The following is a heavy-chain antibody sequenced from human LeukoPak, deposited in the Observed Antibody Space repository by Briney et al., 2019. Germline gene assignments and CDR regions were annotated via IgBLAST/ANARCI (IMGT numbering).Heavy chain of an antibody. CDR1: GGTFSSYA. V-gene: IGHV1-69*05. J-gene: IGHJ5*02. D-gene: IGHD6-13*01. CDR2: IIPIFGTA. Sequence: SVKFSCKASGGTFSSYAISWVRQAPGQGLEWMGRIIPIFGTANYAQKFQGRVTITTDESTSTAYMELSSLRSEDTAVYYCARGVAAAGTSWFDPWGQGTLVTVSS. CDR3: ARGVAAAGTSWFDP.